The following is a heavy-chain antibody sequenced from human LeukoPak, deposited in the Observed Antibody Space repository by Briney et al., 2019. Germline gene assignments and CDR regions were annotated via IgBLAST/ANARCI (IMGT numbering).Heavy chain of an antibody. V-gene: IGHV3-74*01. D-gene: IGHD2-2*02. CDR2: IKSDGITI. Sequence: GGSLRLSCAASGFTFSNYMMHWVRQAPGKGLVWVLRIKSDGITITYADSVKGRFTISRDNAKNTLYLQMISLRAEDTAVYYCAKSRYCTSTSCYKGHGMDVWGQGTTVTVSS. CDR1: GFTFSNYM. J-gene: IGHJ6*02. CDR3: AKSRYCTSTSCYKGHGMDV.